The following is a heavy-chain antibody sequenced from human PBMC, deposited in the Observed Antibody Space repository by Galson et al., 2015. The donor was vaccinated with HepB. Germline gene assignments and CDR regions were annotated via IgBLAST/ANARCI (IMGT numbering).Heavy chain of an antibody. J-gene: IGHJ5*02. CDR2: IRSKANSYAT. D-gene: IGHD3-3*01. Sequence: SLRLSCAASGFTFSGSAMHWVRQASGKGLEWVGRIRSKANSYATAYAASVKGRFTISRDDSKNTAYLQMNSLKTEDTAVYYCTWSGYYTGGRFDPWGQGTLVTVSS. CDR1: GFTFSGSA. V-gene: IGHV3-73*01. CDR3: TWSGYYTGGRFDP.